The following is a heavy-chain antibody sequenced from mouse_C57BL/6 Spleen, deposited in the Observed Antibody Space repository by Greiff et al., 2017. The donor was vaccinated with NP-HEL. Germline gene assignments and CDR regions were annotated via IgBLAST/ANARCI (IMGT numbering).Heavy chain of an antibody. CDR2: IDPEDGET. V-gene: IGHV14-2*01. D-gene: IGHD2-5*01. J-gene: IGHJ2*01. Sequence: VQLQQSGAELVKPGASVKLSCTASGFNIKDYYMHWVKQRTEQGLEWIGRIDPEDGETKYAPKFQSKATITADTSSNTAYLQLSSLTSEDTAVYYCAFLPDYSNYDYWGQGTTLTVSS. CDR1: GFNIKDYY. CDR3: AFLPDYSNYDY.